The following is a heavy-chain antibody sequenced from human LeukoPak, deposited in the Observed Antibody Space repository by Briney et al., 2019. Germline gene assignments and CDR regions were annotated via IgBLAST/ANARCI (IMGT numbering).Heavy chain of an antibody. D-gene: IGHD2-21*01. CDR3: ARTIVVTHGWFDP. V-gene: IGHV3-23*01. CDR2: ISGSGGST. Sequence: GGSLSLSCAASGFTFSSYAMSWVRQAPGKGLEWVSAISGSGGSTYYADSVKGRFTISRDNSKNTLYLQMNSLRAEDTAVYYCARTIVVTHGWFDPWGQGTLVTVSS. J-gene: IGHJ5*02. CDR1: GFTFSSYA.